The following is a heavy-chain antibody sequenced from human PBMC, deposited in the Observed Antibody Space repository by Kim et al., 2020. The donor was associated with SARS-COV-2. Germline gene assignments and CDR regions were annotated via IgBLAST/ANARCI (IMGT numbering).Heavy chain of an antibody. V-gene: IGHV1-69*13. D-gene: IGHD5-18*01. CDR2: IIPIFGTA. CDR3: ARRKRRWGGYVDTAMEEVDY. J-gene: IGHJ4*02. CDR1: GGTFSSYA. Sequence: SVKVSCKASGGTFSSYAISWVRQAPGQGLEWMGGIIPIFGTANYAQKFQGRVTITADESTSTAYMELSSLRSEDTAVYYCARRKRRWGGYVDTAMEEVDYWGQGTLVTVSS.